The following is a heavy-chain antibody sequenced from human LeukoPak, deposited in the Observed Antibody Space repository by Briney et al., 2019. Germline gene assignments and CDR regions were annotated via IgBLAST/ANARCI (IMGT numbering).Heavy chain of an antibody. V-gene: IGHV3-23*01. CDR1: GFTFSSYA. Sequence: HPGGSLRLSCAASGFTFSSYAMSWVRQAPGKGLEWVSAISGSGGSTYYADSVKGRFTIFRDNSKNTLYLQMNSLRAEDTAVYYCAKDSREYCSSTSCYGLIDYWGQGTLVTVSS. CDR3: AKDSREYCSSTSCYGLIDY. J-gene: IGHJ4*02. CDR2: ISGSGGST. D-gene: IGHD2-2*01.